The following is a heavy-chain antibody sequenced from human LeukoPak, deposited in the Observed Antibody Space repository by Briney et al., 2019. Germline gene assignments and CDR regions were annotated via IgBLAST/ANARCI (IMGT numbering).Heavy chain of an antibody. Sequence: QPGGSLRLSCAASGFTVSSNYMSWVRQAPGKGLEWVSVIYSGGSTYYADSVKGRFTISRDNSKNTLYLQMNSLRAEDTAVYSCAKDHSRSYDILTGYSPGYFDYWGQGTLVTVSS. CDR1: GFTVSSNY. V-gene: IGHV3-66*01. CDR3: AKDHSRSYDILTGYSPGYFDY. J-gene: IGHJ4*02. D-gene: IGHD3-9*01. CDR2: IYSGGST.